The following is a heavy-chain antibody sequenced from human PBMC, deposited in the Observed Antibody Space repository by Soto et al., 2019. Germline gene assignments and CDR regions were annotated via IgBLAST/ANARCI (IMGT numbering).Heavy chain of an antibody. CDR2: IIPILGIA. J-gene: IGHJ4*02. CDR3: AHLGESYYFVS. Sequence: GASVKVSCKASGGTFSSYTISWVRQAPGQGLERMGRIIPILGIANYAQKLQGRVTITADKFTSTAYMELSSLRSEDTAVYYCAHLGESYYFVSWGERTLATLYS. D-gene: IGHD1-26*01. CDR1: GGTFSSYT. V-gene: IGHV1-69*02.